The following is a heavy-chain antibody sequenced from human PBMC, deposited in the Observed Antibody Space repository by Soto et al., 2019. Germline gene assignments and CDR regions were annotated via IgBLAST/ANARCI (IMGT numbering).Heavy chain of an antibody. CDR3: ASAGWFGELSTGTPYYYYGMDV. CDR1: GGSFSGYG. V-gene: IGHV4-34*01. Sequence: SETLSLTCAVYGGSFSGYGWSWIRQPPGKGLEWIGEINHSGSTNYNPSLKSRVTISVDTSKNQFSLKLSSVTAEDTAVYYCASAGWFGELSTGTPYYYYGMDVWGQGTTVTVSS. D-gene: IGHD3-10*01. CDR2: INHSGST. J-gene: IGHJ6*02.